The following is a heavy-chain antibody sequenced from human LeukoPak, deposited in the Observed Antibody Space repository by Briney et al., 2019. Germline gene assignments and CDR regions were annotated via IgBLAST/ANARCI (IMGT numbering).Heavy chain of an antibody. Sequence: SVKVSCKASGGTFSSYAISWVRQAPGQGLEWMGRIIPILGIANYAQKFQGRVTITADKSTSTAYMELSSLRPEDTAVYYCARDLYDFWSGSSYYYGMDVWGQGTTVTVSS. V-gene: IGHV1-69*04. J-gene: IGHJ6*02. D-gene: IGHD3-3*01. CDR1: GGTFSSYA. CDR2: IIPILGIA. CDR3: ARDLYDFWSGSSYYYGMDV.